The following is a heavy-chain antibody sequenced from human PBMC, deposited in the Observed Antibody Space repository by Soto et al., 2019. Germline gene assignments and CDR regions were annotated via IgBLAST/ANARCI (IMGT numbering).Heavy chain of an antibody. V-gene: IGHV4-59*01. J-gene: IGHJ5*02. CDR1: GGSISSYY. CDR2: IYYSGST. Sequence: KTSETLSLTCTVSGGSISSYYWSWIRQPPGKGLEWIGYIYYSGSTNYNPSLKSRVTISVDTSKNQFSLKLSSVTAADTAVYYCARDFALEGSWTNWFDPWGQGTLVTVSS. CDR3: ARDFALEGSWTNWFDP. D-gene: IGHD6-13*01.